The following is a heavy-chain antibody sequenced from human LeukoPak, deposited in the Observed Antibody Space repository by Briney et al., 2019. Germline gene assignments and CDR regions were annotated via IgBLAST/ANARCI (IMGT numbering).Heavy chain of an antibody. CDR1: GFTLSHYS. CDR2: IWYDGSDK. J-gene: IGHJ4*02. V-gene: IGHV3-33*08. D-gene: IGHD3/OR15-3a*01. CDR3: VRTLWTAYYSSFDY. Sequence: GGSLRLSCVASGFTLSHYSMHWVRQAPGKGLEWVAVIWYDGSDKYYADSVKGRFTISRDNSKNTLYLQMNSLRAEDTAVYYCVRTLWTAYYSSFDYWGQGTLVTVSS.